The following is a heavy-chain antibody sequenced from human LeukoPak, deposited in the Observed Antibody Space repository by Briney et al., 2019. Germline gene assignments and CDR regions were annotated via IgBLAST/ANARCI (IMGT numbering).Heavy chain of an antibody. J-gene: IGHJ4*02. CDR2: INWNGGST. D-gene: IGHD3-10*01. CDR3: ARGGGYYYGSGSYWAY. V-gene: IGHV3-20*04. CDR1: GFTFDDYG. Sequence: GGSLRLSCAASGFTFDDYGMSWVRQAPGKGLEWVSGINWNGGSTGYADSVKGRFTISRDNAKNSLYLQMNSLRAEDTAVYYCARGGGYYYGSGSYWAYWGQGTLVTVSS.